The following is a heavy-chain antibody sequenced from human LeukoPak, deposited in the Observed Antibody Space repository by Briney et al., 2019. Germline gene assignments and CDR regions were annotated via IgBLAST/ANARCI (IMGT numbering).Heavy chain of an antibody. CDR1: EFPFSSYW. J-gene: IGHJ4*02. V-gene: IGHV3-74*01. CDR2: MDGDGNIT. Sequence: PGGSLRLSCAAFEFPFSSYWMLWVRHAPGKGLEWVSRMDGDGNITTYAASVKGRFTISRDNTKNILYLQMNSLSVEDTAVYFCARSQFDSWGQGTLVSVSS. CDR3: ARSQFDS.